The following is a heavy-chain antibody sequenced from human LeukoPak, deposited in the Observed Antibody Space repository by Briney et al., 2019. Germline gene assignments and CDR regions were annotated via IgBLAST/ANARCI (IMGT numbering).Heavy chain of an antibody. Sequence: PSETLSLTCTASGGSISSYYWSWIRQPPGKGLEWIGYIYYSGSTNYNPSLKSRVTISVDTSKNQFSLKLSSVTAADTAVYYCARDTTMVRGVNAFDIWGQGTMVTVSS. CDR3: ARDTTMVRGVNAFDI. CDR2: IYYSGST. CDR1: GGSISSYY. J-gene: IGHJ3*02. V-gene: IGHV4-59*01. D-gene: IGHD3-10*01.